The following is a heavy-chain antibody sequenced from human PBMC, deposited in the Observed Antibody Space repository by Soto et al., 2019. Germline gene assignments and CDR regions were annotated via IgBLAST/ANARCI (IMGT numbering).Heavy chain of an antibody. CDR3: SRQYYHSSGSYWSVR. D-gene: IGHD3-10*01. CDR2: IYPGDSDT. Sequence: GESLKISCKGSGYSFTSYWIGWVRQMPGKGLEWMGIIYPGDSDTRYSPSFQGQVTISADKSISTAYLEWSSLKASDTAMYYCSRQYYHSSGSYWSVRWDPGTLVAASS. CDR1: GYSFTSYW. J-gene: IGHJ5*02. V-gene: IGHV5-51*01.